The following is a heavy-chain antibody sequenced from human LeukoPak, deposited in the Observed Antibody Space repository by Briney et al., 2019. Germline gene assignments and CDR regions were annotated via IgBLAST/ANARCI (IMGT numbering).Heavy chain of an antibody. CDR3: AKSRYSSSPYYFDY. CDR1: GFTFDDYA. CDR2: ISWNSGSI. J-gene: IGHJ4*02. D-gene: IGHD6-6*01. Sequence: PGRSLRLSCAASGFTFDDYAMHWVRQAPGKGLEWVSGISWNSGSIGYADSVKGRFTISRDNAMNSLYLQMNSLRAEDTALYYCAKSRYSSSPYYFDYWGQGTLDTVSS. V-gene: IGHV3-9*01.